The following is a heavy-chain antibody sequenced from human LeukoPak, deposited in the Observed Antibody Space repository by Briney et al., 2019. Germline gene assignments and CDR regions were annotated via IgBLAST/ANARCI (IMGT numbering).Heavy chain of an antibody. V-gene: IGHV3-15*01. CDR3: TTDPIWWELLGMGYYMDV. J-gene: IGHJ6*03. CDR1: GFTFSNAW. Sequence: GGSLRLSCAASGFTFSNAWMSWVRQAPGKGLEWVGRIKSKTDGGTTDYAAPVKGRFTISRDDSKNTLYLQMNSLKTEDTAVYYCTTDPIWWELLGMGYYMDVWGKGTTVTVSS. CDR2: IKSKTDGGTT. D-gene: IGHD1-26*01.